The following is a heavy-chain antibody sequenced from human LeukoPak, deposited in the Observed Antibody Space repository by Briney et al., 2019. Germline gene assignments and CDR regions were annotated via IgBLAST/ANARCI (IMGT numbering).Heavy chain of an antibody. CDR3: ARRWRYSYGPYYYYYMDV. V-gene: IGHV1-2*02. D-gene: IGHD5-18*01. Sequence: ASVKVSCKASGYTFTGYYMHWVRQAPGQGLEWMGWINPNSGGTNYAQKFQGRVTMTRDTSISTAYMELSRLRSDDTAVYYRARRWRYSYGPYYYYYMDVWGKGTTVTVSS. J-gene: IGHJ6*03. CDR1: GYTFTGYY. CDR2: INPNSGGT.